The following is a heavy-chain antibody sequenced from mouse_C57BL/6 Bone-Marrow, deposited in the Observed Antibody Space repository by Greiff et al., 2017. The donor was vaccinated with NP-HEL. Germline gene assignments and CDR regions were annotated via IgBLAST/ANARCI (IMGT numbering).Heavy chain of an antibody. J-gene: IGHJ3*01. D-gene: IGHD1-1*01. CDR3: ARCLTTVSPFAY. Sequence: QVQLQQPGAELVMPGASVKLSCKASGYTFTSYWMHWVKQRPGQGLEWIGEIDPSDSYTNYNQKFKGKSTLTVDKSSSTAYIQLSSLTSEDSAVYYCARCLTTVSPFAYWGQGTLVTVSA. CDR2: IDPSDSYT. V-gene: IGHV1-69*01. CDR1: GYTFTSYW.